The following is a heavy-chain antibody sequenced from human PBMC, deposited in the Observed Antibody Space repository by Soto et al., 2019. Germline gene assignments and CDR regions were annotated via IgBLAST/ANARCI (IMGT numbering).Heavy chain of an antibody. J-gene: IGHJ6*02. D-gene: IGHD3-22*01. CDR3: TRPRSYYYDSSGTYYYYGMDV. Sequence: GGSLRLSCAASGFTFSGSAMHWVRQASGKGLEWVGRIRSKANSYATAYAASVKGRFTISRDDSKNTAYLQMNSLKTEDTAVYYCTRPRSYYYDSSGTYYYYGMDVWGQGTTVTVSS. V-gene: IGHV3-73*01. CDR1: GFTFSGSA. CDR2: IRSKANSYAT.